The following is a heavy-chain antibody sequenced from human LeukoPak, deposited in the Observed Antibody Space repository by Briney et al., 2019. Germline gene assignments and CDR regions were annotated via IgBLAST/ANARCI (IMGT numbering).Heavy chain of an antibody. D-gene: IGHD2-2*01. CDR1: GYTFTSNY. CDR3: ARDCSSTRCQGPVFDN. J-gene: IGHJ4*02. V-gene: IGHV1-46*01. Sequence: ASVKVSCKASGYTFTSNYMHWVRQAPGQGLEWMGIIHPSGGNTNYAQKFQGRVAMTRDTSTSTVYTELSSLRSEDTAIYYCARDCSSTRCQGPVFDNWGQGTLVTVSS. CDR2: IHPSGGNT.